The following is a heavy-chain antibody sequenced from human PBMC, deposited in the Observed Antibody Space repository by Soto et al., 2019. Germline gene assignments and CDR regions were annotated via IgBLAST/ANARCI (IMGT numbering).Heavy chain of an antibody. CDR3: ARDRARGVRGVINAFDI. CDR1: GFTFSSYA. Sequence: GGSLRLSCAASGFTFSSYAMSWVRQAPGKGLEWVSAISGSGGSTYYADSVKGRFTISRDNSKNTLYLQMNSLRAEDTAVYYCARDRARGVRGVINAFDIWGQGTMVTVSS. J-gene: IGHJ3*02. D-gene: IGHD3-10*01. CDR2: ISGSGGST. V-gene: IGHV3-23*01.